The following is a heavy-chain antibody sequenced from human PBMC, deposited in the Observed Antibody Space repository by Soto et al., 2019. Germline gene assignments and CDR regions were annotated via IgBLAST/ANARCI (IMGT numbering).Heavy chain of an antibody. CDR2: IKQDGSDT. Sequence: GGSLRLSCAASGFTFSNYWMTWVRQAPGKGLEWVAKIKQDGSDTYYVDSVKGRFTFSRDNAKNTLYLQMNNLRAEDTAVYYCARERLVVSGYSTWLGDYWGQGTLVTVSS. CDR3: ARERLVVSGYSTWLGDY. J-gene: IGHJ4*02. CDR1: GFTFSNYW. D-gene: IGHD5-18*01. V-gene: IGHV3-7*01.